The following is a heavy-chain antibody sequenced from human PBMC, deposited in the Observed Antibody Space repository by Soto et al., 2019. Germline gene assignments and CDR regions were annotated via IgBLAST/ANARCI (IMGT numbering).Heavy chain of an antibody. J-gene: IGHJ4*02. CDR1: GGSISSYY. CDR2: IYYSGST. Sequence: SETLSLTCTVSGGSISSYYWSWIRQPPGKGLEWIGYIYYSGSTNYNPSLKSRVTISVDMSKNQFSLKLSSVTAADTAVYYCARDTGNWNYYFDYWGQGTLVTVSS. D-gene: IGHD1-7*01. V-gene: IGHV4-59*01. CDR3: ARDTGNWNYYFDY.